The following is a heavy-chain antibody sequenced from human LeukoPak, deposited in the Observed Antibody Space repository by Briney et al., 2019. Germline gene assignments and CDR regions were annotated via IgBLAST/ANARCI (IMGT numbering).Heavy chain of an antibody. J-gene: IGHJ5*02. CDR1: GYTFTGYY. V-gene: IGHV1-2*02. Sequence: GASVKVSCKASGYTFTGYYMHWVRQAPGQGLEWMGWINPNSGGTNYAQKFQGRVTMTRDTSISTAYMELSRLRSDDTAVYYCASARRPLAAAGTRYWFDPWGQGTLVTVSS. CDR2: INPNSGGT. D-gene: IGHD6-13*01. CDR3: ASARRPLAAAGTRYWFDP.